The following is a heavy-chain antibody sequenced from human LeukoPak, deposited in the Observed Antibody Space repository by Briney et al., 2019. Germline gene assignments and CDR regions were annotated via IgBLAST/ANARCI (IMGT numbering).Heavy chain of an antibody. CDR2: IYYSGCT. Sequence: SETLSLTCTVSGGSHSSYYWSWIRQPPGKGLAWIGYIYYSGCTNYNPSLKSRVTISVDTSKNQFSLKLSSVTAADTAVYYCARVDGDYVDYWGQGTLVTVSS. V-gene: IGHV4-59*01. D-gene: IGHD4-17*01. J-gene: IGHJ4*02. CDR3: ARVDGDYVDY. CDR1: GGSHSSYY.